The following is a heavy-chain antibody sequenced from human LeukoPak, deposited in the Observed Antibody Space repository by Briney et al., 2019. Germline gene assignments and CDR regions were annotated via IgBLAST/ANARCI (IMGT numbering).Heavy chain of an antibody. D-gene: IGHD3-10*01. CDR3: ARDRLGSSGIDY. CDR2: IYPSGST. V-gene: IGHV4-4*07. CDR1: GGSISSYY. Sequence: SETLSLTCTVSGGSISSYYWSWIRQPAGKGPEWIGRIYPSGSTNYNPSLKSRVTISVDTSKNQFSLKMTSVTAADTAVYYCARDRLGSSGIDYWGQGTLVIVSS. J-gene: IGHJ4*02.